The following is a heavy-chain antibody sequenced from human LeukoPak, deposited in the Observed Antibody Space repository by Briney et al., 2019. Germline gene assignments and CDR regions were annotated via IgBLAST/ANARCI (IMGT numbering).Heavy chain of an antibody. V-gene: IGHV1-18*01. CDR2: ISAYNGNK. CDR1: GYTFTSYC. D-gene: IGHD2-2*01. J-gene: IGHJ6*02. Sequence: ASVKTSFNASGYTFTSYCISWVRQAPRQGLEWRGWISAYNGNKNYAQKLQGRATMTTDTSTSTDYMELRSLRSDDTAVYYCARAPAEYCSSTSCPYYGMDVWGQGTTVTVSS. CDR3: ARAPAEYCSSTSCPYYGMDV.